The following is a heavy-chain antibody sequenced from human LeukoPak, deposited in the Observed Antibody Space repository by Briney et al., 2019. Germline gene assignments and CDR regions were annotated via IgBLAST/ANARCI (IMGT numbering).Heavy chain of an antibody. V-gene: IGHV4-61*01. J-gene: IGHJ6*02. CDR1: GGSVSSGSYF. CDR3: ARVRAPYGMDV. Sequence: SETLSLTCTVSGGSVSSGSYFWSWIRQPPGKGLEWIGYIYNSGSTNYNPFLKSRVTISVDTSKNQFSLKLSSVTAADTAVYYCARVRAPYGMDVWGQGTPVTVSS. CDR2: IYNSGST.